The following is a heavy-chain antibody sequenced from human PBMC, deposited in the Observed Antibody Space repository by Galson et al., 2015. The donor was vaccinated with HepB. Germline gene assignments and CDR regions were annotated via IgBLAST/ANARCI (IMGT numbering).Heavy chain of an antibody. V-gene: IGHV1-3*01. CDR1: GYTFTSYA. J-gene: IGHJ4*02. CDR2: INAGNGNT. Sequence: SVKVSCKASGYTFTSYAMHWVRQAPGQRLEWMGWINAGNGNTKYSQKFQGRVTITRDTSASTAYMELSSLRSEDTAVCYCARVPPGGGSYSLDYWGQGTLVTVSS. CDR3: ARVPPGGGSYSLDY. D-gene: IGHD1-26*01.